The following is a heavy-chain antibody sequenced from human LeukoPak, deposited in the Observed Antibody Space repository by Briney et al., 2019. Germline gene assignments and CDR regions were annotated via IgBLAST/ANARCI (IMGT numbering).Heavy chain of an antibody. CDR1: GFTLDEYT. CDR2: ISWDGGST. V-gene: IGHV3-43*01. Sequence: GGSLRLSCAASGFTLDEYTMHWVRQAPGKGLEWVSLISWDGGSTYYADSVEGRFTISRDNSKNSLYPQMNSLRTEDTALYYCARGNYHYYYMDVWGKGTTATVSS. J-gene: IGHJ6*03. CDR3: ARGNYHYYYMDV. D-gene: IGHD3-10*01.